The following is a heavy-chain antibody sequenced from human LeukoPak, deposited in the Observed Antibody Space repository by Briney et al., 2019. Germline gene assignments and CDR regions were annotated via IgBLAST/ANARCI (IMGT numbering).Heavy chain of an antibody. CDR1: GFTFSRYE. D-gene: IGHD1-26*01. CDR2: ISSSASTI. J-gene: IGHJ3*02. V-gene: IGHV3-48*03. Sequence: GGSLRLSCAASGFTFSRYEMNWVRQAPGKGLEWTSYISSSASTIYYADSVKGRFTISRDNAKNSLYLEMNSLRAEDTAVYYCSRNTYYKIGLVRAFDIWGQGTMVTVSS. CDR3: SRNTYYKIGLVRAFDI.